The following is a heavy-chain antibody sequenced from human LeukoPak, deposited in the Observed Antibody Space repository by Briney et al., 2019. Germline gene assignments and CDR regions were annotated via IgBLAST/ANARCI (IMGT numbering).Heavy chain of an antibody. Sequence: GGSLRLSCAASGFTFSSYAMSWVRQAPGKGLEWVSAISGSGGSTYYADSVKGRFTISRDNSKNTLYLQMNSLRAEDTAVYYCAKDPYYDFWSGYQGGYFDYWGQGTLVTVSS. CDR2: ISGSGGST. CDR1: GFTFSSYA. CDR3: AKDPYYDFWSGYQGGYFDY. D-gene: IGHD3-3*01. V-gene: IGHV3-23*01. J-gene: IGHJ4*02.